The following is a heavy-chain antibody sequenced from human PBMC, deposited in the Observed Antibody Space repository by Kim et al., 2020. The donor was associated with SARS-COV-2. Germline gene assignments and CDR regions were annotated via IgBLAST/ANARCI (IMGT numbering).Heavy chain of an antibody. V-gene: IGHV3-21*01. D-gene: IGHD3-3*01. CDR1: GFTFSSYS. CDR3: ARDPPYAIFGVAGGY. CDR2: ISSSSSYI. J-gene: IGHJ4*02. Sequence: GGSLRLSCAASGFTFSSYSMNWVRQAPGKGLEWVSSISSSSSYIYYADSVKGRFTISRDNAKNSLYLQMNSLRAEDTAVYYCARDPPYAIFGVAGGYWGQGTLVTVSS.